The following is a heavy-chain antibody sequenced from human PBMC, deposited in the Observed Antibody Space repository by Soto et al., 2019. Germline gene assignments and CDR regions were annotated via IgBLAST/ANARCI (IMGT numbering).Heavy chain of an antibody. CDR3: AKKSCSSPGCPYGMDV. D-gene: IGHD2-2*01. CDR1: GFNFNAYV. J-gene: IGHJ6*02. Sequence: PGGSLRHSCAASGFNFNAYVMNWVRPAPGKGLEWVSIISFTGDSRYYADSVKDRFTISRDNSQNTLYLQMNSLRAEDTAVYYCAKKSCSSPGCPYGMDVWGQGTTVTVSS. CDR2: ISFTGDSR. V-gene: IGHV3-23*01.